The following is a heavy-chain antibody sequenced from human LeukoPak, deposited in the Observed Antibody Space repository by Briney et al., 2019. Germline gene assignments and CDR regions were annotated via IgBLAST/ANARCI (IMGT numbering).Heavy chain of an antibody. CDR2: INHSGST. CDR3: ARGGITGTPHTPNWFDP. CDR1: GGSFSGYY. V-gene: IGHV4-34*01. D-gene: IGHD1-7*01. J-gene: IGHJ5*02. Sequence: SETLSLTCAVYGGSFSGYYWSWIRPPPGKGLEWIGEINHSGSTNYNPSLKSRVTISVDTSKNQFSLKLSSVTAADTAVYYCARGGITGTPHTPNWFDPWGQGTLVTVSS.